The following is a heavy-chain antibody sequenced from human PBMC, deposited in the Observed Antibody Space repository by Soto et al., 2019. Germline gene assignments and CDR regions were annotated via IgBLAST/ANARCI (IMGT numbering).Heavy chain of an antibody. CDR1: GYNFTSYG. CDR2: IRAYNGNT. V-gene: IGHV1-18*01. CDR3: ARDLPTMDV. Sequence: QVQLVQSGAEVKKPGASVKVSCKASGYNFTSYGISWVRKAPGQGLEWMGLIRAYNGNTNYAQKLKGRVTMTTDTSTSTAYMELRSLRSEDPAVYYCARDLPTMDVWGQGTTVTVSS. J-gene: IGHJ6*02.